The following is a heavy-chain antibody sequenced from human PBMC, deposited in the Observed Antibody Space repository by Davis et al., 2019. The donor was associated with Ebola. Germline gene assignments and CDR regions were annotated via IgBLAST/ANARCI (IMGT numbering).Heavy chain of an antibody. J-gene: IGHJ6*02. Sequence: AASVKVSCKASGYTFTSYYMHWVRQAPGQGLEWMGWMNPNSGNTGYAQKFQGRVTMTRNTSISTAYMELSSLRSEDKAVYYCARVGGSGSYYYYYGMDVWGQGTTVTVSS. V-gene: IGHV1-8*02. CDR3: ARVGGSGSYYYYYGMDV. D-gene: IGHD3-10*01. CDR2: MNPNSGNT. CDR1: GYTFTSYY.